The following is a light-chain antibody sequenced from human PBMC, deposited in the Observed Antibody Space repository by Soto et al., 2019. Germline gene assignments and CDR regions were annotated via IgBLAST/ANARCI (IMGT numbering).Light chain of an antibody. CDR1: SSDVGGYNY. V-gene: IGLV2-14*01. J-gene: IGLJ1*01. Sequence: QSALTQPVSVSGSPGQSITISCTGTSSDVGGYNYVSWYQQHPGKAPKLMIYDVSNRPSGVSNRFSGSKSGNTASLTISGLQAEDEADYYCSSYTSSSTHYVFGTGTKVTVL. CDR3: SSYTSSSTHYV. CDR2: DVS.